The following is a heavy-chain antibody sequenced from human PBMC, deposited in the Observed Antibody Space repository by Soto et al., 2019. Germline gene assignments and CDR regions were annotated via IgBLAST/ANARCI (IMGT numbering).Heavy chain of an antibody. V-gene: IGHV3-74*01. D-gene: IGHD2-2*01. CDR1: GFTFSSYW. CDR3: AREGGYCSSTSCYGFDAFDI. Sequence: GGSLRLSCAASGFTFSSYWMHWVRQAPGKGLVLVSRINSDGSSTSYADSVKGRFTISRDNAKNTLYLQMNSLRAEDTAVYYCAREGGYCSSTSCYGFDAFDIWGQGTMVTVSS. J-gene: IGHJ3*02. CDR2: INSDGSST.